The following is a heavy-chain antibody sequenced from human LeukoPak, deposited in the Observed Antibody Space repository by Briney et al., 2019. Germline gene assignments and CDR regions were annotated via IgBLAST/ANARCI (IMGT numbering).Heavy chain of an antibody. V-gene: IGHV4-30-2*01. Sequence: PSETLSLTCTVSGGSISSGGYYWSWIRQPPGKGLEWIGYIYHSGSTYYNPSLKSRVTISVDRSKNQFSLKLSSVTAADTAMYYCARDGMTTVTFFDYWGQGTLVTVSS. CDR2: IYHSGST. CDR1: GGSISSGGYY. J-gene: IGHJ4*02. CDR3: ARDGMTTVTFFDY. D-gene: IGHD4-17*01.